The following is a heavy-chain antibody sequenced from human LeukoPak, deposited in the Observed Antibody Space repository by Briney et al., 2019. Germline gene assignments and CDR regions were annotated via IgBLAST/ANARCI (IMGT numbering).Heavy chain of an antibody. Sequence: QAGGSLRLSCAASGFTFSSYSMHWVRQAPGKGLEWVAFIRYDGSNKYYADSVKGRFTISRDNSKNTLYLQMNSLRAEDTAVYYCAKVGDYYDSSGSIDYWGQGTLVTVSS. CDR2: IRYDGSNK. CDR3: AKVGDYYDSSGSIDY. J-gene: IGHJ4*02. D-gene: IGHD3-22*01. V-gene: IGHV3-30*02. CDR1: GFTFSSYS.